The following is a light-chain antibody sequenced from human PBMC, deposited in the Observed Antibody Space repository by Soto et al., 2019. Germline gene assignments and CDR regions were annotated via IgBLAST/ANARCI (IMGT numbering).Light chain of an antibody. V-gene: IGKV2-24*01. CDR3: MQETRFPYI. CDR1: QSRVNSDGNTY. Sequence: DIVLTQAPLSSHVTLGQPASISCTSSQSRVNSDGNTYLSWRQQRPGQPPRRLIYMISNRFSGVPGGFSGCVAGIGFTLEMSRVEAGDVVVYFWMQETRFPYIVVEGNQLEIK. J-gene: IGKJ2*01. CDR2: MIS.